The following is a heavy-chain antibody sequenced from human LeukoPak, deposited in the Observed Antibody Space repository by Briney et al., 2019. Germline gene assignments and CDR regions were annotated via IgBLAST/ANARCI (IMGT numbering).Heavy chain of an antibody. CDR3: ARDSPSSGWYRECFDY. D-gene: IGHD6-19*01. CDR1: GGTFSSYA. CDR2: IIPIFGTA. J-gene: IGHJ4*02. Sequence: ASVTLSFKATGGTFSSYAISWVRRAPGQGLEWMGGIIPIFGTANYAQKFQGRVTITADESTSTAYMELSSLRSEDTAVYYCARDSPSSGWYRECFDYWGQGPVAPVSS. V-gene: IGHV1-69*13.